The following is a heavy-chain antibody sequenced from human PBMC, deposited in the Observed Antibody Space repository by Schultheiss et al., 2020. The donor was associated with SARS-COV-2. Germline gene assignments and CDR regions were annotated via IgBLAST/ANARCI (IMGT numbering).Heavy chain of an antibody. D-gene: IGHD2-2*01. CDR2: INPNSGGT. CDR3: ASFVVVPAAEYFQH. CDR1: GYTFTGYY. Sequence: ASVKVSCKASGYTFTGYYMHWVRQAPGQGLEWMGRINPNSGGTNYAQKFQGRVTMTRDTSISTAYMELSRLRSDDTAVYYCASFVVVPAAEYFQHWGQGTLVTVSS. V-gene: IGHV1-2*06. J-gene: IGHJ1*01.